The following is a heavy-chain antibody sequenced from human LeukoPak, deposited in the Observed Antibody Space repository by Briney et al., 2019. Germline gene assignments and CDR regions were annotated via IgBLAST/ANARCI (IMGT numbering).Heavy chain of an antibody. Sequence: GGSLRLSCTASGFTFGDYAMSRVRQAPGKGLEWVGFIRSKAYGGTTEYAASVRGRFTISRDDSKSIAYLQMNSLKTEDTAVYYCTREGIAVAGTTDYWGQGTLVTVSS. J-gene: IGHJ4*02. CDR3: TREGIAVAGTTDY. CDR2: IRSKAYGGTT. V-gene: IGHV3-49*04. D-gene: IGHD6-19*01. CDR1: GFTFGDYA.